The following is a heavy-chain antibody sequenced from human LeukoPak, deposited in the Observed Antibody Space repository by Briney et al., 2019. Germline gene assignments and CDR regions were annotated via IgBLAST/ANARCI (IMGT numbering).Heavy chain of an antibody. V-gene: IGHV3-23*01. Sequence: GGSLRLSCAASGFTFSSYAMSWVRQAPGKGLEWVSSISGSGGNTYYADSVKGRFTISRDNSKNALYMQMNSLRAEDTAVYYCAKLVTHFDYWGQGTLVTVSS. D-gene: IGHD4-23*01. J-gene: IGHJ4*02. CDR3: AKLVTHFDY. CDR2: ISGSGGNT. CDR1: GFTFSSYA.